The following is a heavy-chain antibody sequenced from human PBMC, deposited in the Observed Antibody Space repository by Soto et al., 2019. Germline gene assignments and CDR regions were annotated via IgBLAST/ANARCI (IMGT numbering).Heavy chain of an antibody. CDR1: GGSISSGGYY. V-gene: IGHV4-39*01. CDR3: ARHVTVAATNWFDP. D-gene: IGHD6-19*01. Sequence: SETLSLTCTVSGGSISSGGYYWGWIRQPPGKGLEWIGIFYYSGSTYYNPSLKSRVTISVDTSKNQFSLKLSSVTAADTAVYYCARHVTVAATNWFDPWGQGTLVTVSS. CDR2: FYYSGST. J-gene: IGHJ5*02.